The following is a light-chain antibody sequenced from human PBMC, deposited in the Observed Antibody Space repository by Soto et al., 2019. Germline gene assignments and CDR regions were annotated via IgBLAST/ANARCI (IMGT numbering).Light chain of an antibody. CDR3: QQYGSSPNT. CDR2: GAS. J-gene: IGKJ2*01. CDR1: QSVSSSY. V-gene: IGKV3-20*01. Sequence: EIVLTQSPGTLSLSPGERATLSCRASQSVSSSYLAWYQQKPGQAPRLLIYGASSRATSIPDRFSGSGSGTDVTLTISRLEPEDVAVYYCQQYGSSPNTFGQGTKLEIK.